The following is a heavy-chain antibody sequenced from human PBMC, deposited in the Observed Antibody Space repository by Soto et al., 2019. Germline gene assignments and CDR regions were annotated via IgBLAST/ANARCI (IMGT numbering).Heavy chain of an antibody. J-gene: IGHJ5*02. V-gene: IGHV4-59*01. Sequence: SETLSLTCTVSGGSISSYYWSWIRQPPGKGLEWIGYIYYSGSTNYNPSLKSRVTISVDTSKNQFSLKLSSVTAADTAVYYCARGVVYDFWSGSGSDWFDPWGQGTLVTVSS. CDR2: IYYSGST. D-gene: IGHD3-3*01. CDR1: GGSISSYY. CDR3: ARGVVYDFWSGSGSDWFDP.